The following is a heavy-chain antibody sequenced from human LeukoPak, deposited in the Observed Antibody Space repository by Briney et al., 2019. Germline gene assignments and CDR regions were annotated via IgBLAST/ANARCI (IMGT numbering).Heavy chain of an antibody. J-gene: IGHJ4*02. CDR3: ARDSGSYYISYYFDY. CDR2: ISYDGSNK. Sequence: PGGSLTLSCAASGFTFSSYAMLGVRQAPDKGVEWVAVISYDGSNKYYADSVKGRFTISRDNSNNTLSLQMNSLRAEDTAVYYCARDSGSYYISYYFDYWGQGTLVTVFS. V-gene: IGHV3-30*04. D-gene: IGHD1-26*01. CDR1: GFTFSSYA.